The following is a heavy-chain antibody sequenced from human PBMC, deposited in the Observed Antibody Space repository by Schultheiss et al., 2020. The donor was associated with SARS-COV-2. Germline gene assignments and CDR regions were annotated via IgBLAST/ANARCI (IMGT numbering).Heavy chain of an antibody. V-gene: IGHV3-11*06. CDR2: ISSSSSYI. Sequence: LSLTCAVYGGSFSGYYWSWIRQPPGKGLEWVSSISSSSSYIYYADSVKGRFTISRDNAKNSLYLQMNSLRAEDTAVYHCARVKIGFGELLTDYWGQGTLVTVSS. CDR1: GGSFSGYY. D-gene: IGHD3-10*01. CDR3: ARVKIGFGELLTDY. J-gene: IGHJ4*02.